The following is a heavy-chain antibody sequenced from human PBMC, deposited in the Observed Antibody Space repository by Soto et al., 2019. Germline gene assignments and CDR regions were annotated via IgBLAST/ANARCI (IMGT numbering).Heavy chain of an antibody. Sequence: ASLKVSCKASGYTFTGYYMHWVRQAPGQGLEWMGWINPNSGGTNYAQKFQGWVTMTRDTSISTAYMELSRLRSDDTAVYYCAREGYYDSSFDYWVQVTLVTLSS. V-gene: IGHV1-2*04. CDR3: AREGYYDSSFDY. CDR1: GYTFTGYY. D-gene: IGHD3-22*01. CDR2: INPNSGGT. J-gene: IGHJ4*02.